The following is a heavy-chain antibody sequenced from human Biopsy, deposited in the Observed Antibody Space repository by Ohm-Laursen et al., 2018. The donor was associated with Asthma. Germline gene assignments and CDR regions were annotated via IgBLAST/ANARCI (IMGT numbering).Heavy chain of an antibody. D-gene: IGHD3-3*02. J-gene: IGHJ1*01. CDR3: ARTFHFWSPYHAEHYQL. Sequence: GSLRLSCAASGFSFSDYYMTWMRQAPGKGLEWVSSISSSGSTTYPAESVKGRFTISRDNAKNSLYLQMNSLRAEDTAVYYCARTFHFWSPYHAEHYQLWGQGTLVTVSS. CDR1: GFSFSDYY. V-gene: IGHV3-11*04. CDR2: ISSSGSTT.